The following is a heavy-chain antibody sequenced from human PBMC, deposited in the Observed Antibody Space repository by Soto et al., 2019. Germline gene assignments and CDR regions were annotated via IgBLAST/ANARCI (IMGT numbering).Heavy chain of an antibody. CDR1: GFTFSSYA. D-gene: IGHD6-19*01. Sequence: QVQLVESGGGVVQPGRSLRLSCAASGFTFSSYAMHWVRQAPGKGLEWVAVISYDGSNKYYADSVKGRFTISRDNSKNTLYLQMNSLRAEDTAVYYCAREWPTKWLVQSGAFDIWGQGTMVTVSS. J-gene: IGHJ3*02. CDR2: ISYDGSNK. CDR3: AREWPTKWLVQSGAFDI. V-gene: IGHV3-30-3*01.